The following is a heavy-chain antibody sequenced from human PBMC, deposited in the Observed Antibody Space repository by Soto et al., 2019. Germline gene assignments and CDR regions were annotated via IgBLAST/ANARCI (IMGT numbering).Heavy chain of an antibody. Sequence: SETLSLTCAVYGGSFSGYYWSWIRQPPGKGLEWIGEINHSGSTNYNPSLKSRVTISVDTSKNQFSLNLSSVTAADTAMYYCARAGVATIYPGNNWFDPWGQGTLVTVSS. D-gene: IGHD5-12*01. CDR3: ARAGVATIYPGNNWFDP. CDR2: INHSGST. J-gene: IGHJ5*02. V-gene: IGHV4-34*01. CDR1: GGSFSGYY.